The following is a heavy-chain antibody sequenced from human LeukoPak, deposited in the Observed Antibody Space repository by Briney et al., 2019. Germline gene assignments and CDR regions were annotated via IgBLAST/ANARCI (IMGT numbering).Heavy chain of an antibody. J-gene: IGHJ4*02. V-gene: IGHV1-2*02. CDR1: GYTFTGYY. CDR3: ARVNVAWFGESGSY. CDR2: INPNSGGT. D-gene: IGHD3-10*01. Sequence: GASVKVSCKASGYTFTGYYMHWVRQAPGQGLEWMGWINPNSGGTNYAQKFQGRVTMTRDTSISTAYMELSRLRSDDTAVYYCARVNVAWFGESGSYWGQGTLVTVSS.